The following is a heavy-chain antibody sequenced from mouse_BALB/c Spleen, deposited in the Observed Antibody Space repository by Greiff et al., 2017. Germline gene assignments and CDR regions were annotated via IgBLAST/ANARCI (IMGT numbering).Heavy chain of an antibody. CDR2: IWTGGGT. D-gene: IGHD1-1*01. Sequence: VQLVESGPGLVAPSQSLSITCTASGFSLTSYDISWIRQPPGKGLEWLGVIWTGGGTNYNSAFMSRLGISKDNSKSQVFLKMNSRQTDDTAIYYCVREGDYGSAWFAYWGQGTLVTVSA. CDR1: GFSLTSYD. J-gene: IGHJ3*01. V-gene: IGHV2-9-2*01. CDR3: VREGDYGSAWFAY.